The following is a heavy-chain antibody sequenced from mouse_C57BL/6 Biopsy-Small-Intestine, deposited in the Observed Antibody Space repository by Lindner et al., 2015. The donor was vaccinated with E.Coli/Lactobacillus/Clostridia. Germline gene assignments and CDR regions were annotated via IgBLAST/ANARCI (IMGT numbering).Heavy chain of an antibody. CDR1: GYIFTDYD. J-gene: IGHJ4*01. V-gene: IGHV1-84*02. Sequence: SVKVSCKASGYIFTDYDITWVRQATGQGLEWMGWMNPNSGNAGSAQKFQGRVNMTRDTSISTAYLELSSLRYEDTAVYYCARGVSWDLVVGGSWGQGTPVTVSS. D-gene: IGHD1-1*02. CDR2: MNPNSGNA. CDR3: ARGVSWDLVVGGS.